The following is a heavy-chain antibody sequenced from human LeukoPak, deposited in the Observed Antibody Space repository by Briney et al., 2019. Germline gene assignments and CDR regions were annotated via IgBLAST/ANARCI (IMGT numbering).Heavy chain of an antibody. Sequence: ASVKVSCTASGYTFTGYYMHWVRQAPGQGLEWMGRINPNSGGTNYAQKFQGRVTMTRDTSISTAYMELSRLRSDDTAVYYCERDVYCSSTSCRSLDYWGQGTLVTVSS. CDR1: GYTFTGYY. CDR3: ERDVYCSSTSCRSLDY. CDR2: INPNSGGT. V-gene: IGHV1-2*06. D-gene: IGHD2-2*01. J-gene: IGHJ4*02.